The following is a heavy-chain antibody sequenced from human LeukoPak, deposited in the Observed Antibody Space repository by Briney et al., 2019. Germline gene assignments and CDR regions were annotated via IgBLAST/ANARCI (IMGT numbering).Heavy chain of an antibody. D-gene: IGHD3-10*01. CDR3: ALLLWFGEWYAFGI. CDR1: GFTFSSYS. J-gene: IGHJ3*02. V-gene: IGHV3-21*01. CDR2: ISSSSSYI. Sequence: GGSLRLSCAASGFTFSSYSMNWVRQAPGKGLEWVSSISSSSSYIYYADSVKGRFTISRDNAKNSLCLQMNSLRAEDTAVYYCALLLWFGEWYAFGIWGQGTMVTVSS.